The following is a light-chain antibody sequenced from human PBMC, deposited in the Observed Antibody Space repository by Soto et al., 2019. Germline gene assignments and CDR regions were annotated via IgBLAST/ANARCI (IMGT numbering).Light chain of an antibody. V-gene: IGLV2-14*01. CDR1: SSDVGDYNY. CDR2: EVS. Sequence: QSALTQPASVSGSPGQSITISCTGTSSDVGDYNYVSGYQQHPGKAPKLMIYEVSNRPSGVSNRFSGSKSGNTASLTISGLQAEDEADYYCSSYTSSNTWVFGGGTKLTVL. J-gene: IGLJ3*02. CDR3: SSYTSSNTWV.